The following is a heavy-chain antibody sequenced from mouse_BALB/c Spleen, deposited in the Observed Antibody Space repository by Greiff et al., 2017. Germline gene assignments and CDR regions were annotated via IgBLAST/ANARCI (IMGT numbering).Heavy chain of an antibody. CDR3: ASFITTATFDY. Sequence: EVKLQESGPGLVKPSQSLSLTCSVTGYSITSGYYWNWIRQFPGNKLEWMGYISYDGSNNYNPSLKNRISITRDTSKNQFFLKLNSVTTEDTATYYCASFITTATFDYWGQGTTLTVSS. CDR2: ISYDGSN. J-gene: IGHJ2*01. D-gene: IGHD1-2*01. V-gene: IGHV3-6*02. CDR1: GYSITSGYY.